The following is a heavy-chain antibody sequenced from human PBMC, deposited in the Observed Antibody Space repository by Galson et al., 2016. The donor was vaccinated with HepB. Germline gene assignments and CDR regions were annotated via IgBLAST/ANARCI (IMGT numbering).Heavy chain of an antibody. CDR1: GYTFTSFW. Sequence: QSGAEVKKPGESLKISCRASGYTFTSFWIGWVRQMPGKDLEWVGIMSPGDSDARYSPSFQGQVTMSADKSISTAYLQWSSLKASDTAIYYCGRHAIGGHFVVVAAPLDSWGQGTLVTVSS. D-gene: IGHD2-21*02. CDR3: GRHAIGGHFVVVAAPLDS. J-gene: IGHJ4*02. CDR2: MSPGDSDA. V-gene: IGHV5-51*01.